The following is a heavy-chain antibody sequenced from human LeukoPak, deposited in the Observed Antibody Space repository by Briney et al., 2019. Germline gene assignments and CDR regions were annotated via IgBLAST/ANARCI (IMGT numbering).Heavy chain of an antibody. CDR3: ARGVNYYDSSGYYSYYYYGMDV. V-gene: IGHV3-21*01. CDR2: ISSSSSYI. D-gene: IGHD3-22*01. Sequence: GGSLRLSCAASGFTFSSYALSWVRQAPGKGLEWVSSISSSSSYIYYADSVQGRFTISRDNAKNSLYLQMNSLRAEDTAVYYCARGVNYYDSSGYYSYYYYGMDVWGQGTTVTVSS. CDR1: GFTFSSYA. J-gene: IGHJ6*02.